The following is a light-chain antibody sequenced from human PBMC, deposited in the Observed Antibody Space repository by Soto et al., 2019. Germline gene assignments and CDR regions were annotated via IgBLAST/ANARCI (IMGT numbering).Light chain of an antibody. J-gene: IGKJ1*01. CDR3: QHYGRSPPSWT. Sequence: EIVLTQSPGTLSLSAGERATLSCRASQSVSSNYLAWYQQKPGQPHRLLISGASSRATGIPDMFIGSGSGTDFTLTISSLEPEDFAVYYCQHYGRSPPSWTFGQGTKVEIK. CDR2: GAS. CDR1: QSVSSNY. V-gene: IGKV3-20*01.